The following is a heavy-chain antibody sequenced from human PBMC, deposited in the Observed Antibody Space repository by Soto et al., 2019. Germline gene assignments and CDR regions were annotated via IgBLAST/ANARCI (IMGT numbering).Heavy chain of an antibody. J-gene: IGHJ1*01. Sequence: GASVKVSCKASGFTFTSSGVQWVRQARGQRLEWIGWIVVGSGNTNYAQKFQERVTITRDMSTSTAYMELSSLRSEDTAVYYCAADGFSGSYSEYFQHWGQGTLVTVSS. CDR1: GFTFTSSG. CDR2: IVVGSGNT. D-gene: IGHD1-26*01. V-gene: IGHV1-58*01. CDR3: AADGFSGSYSEYFQH.